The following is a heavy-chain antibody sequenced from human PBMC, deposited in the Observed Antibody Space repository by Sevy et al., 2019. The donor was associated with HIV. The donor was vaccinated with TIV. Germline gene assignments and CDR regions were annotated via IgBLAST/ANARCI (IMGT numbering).Heavy chain of an antibody. V-gene: IGHV3-30*18. CDR1: GFTFSSYG. J-gene: IGHJ4*02. Sequence: GGSLRLSCAASGFTFSSYGMHWVRQAPGKGLEWVAVISYDGSNKYYADSVKGRFTISRDNSKNTLYLQMNSLRAEDTAVYYCAKERLYYYDSSGYDYWGQGTLVTVSS. CDR2: ISYDGSNK. CDR3: AKERLYYYDSSGYDY. D-gene: IGHD3-22*01.